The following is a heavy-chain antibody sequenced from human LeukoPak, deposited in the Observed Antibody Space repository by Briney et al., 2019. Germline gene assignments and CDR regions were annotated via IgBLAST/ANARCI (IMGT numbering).Heavy chain of an antibody. V-gene: IGHV1-8*01. Sequence: ASMKVSCKASGYTFTSYDINWVRQATGQGLEWMGWMNPNSGNTGYAQKFQGRVTMTRNTSISTAYMELSSLRSEDMAVYYCARGRGYCSGGSCPNDAFDIWGQGTMVTVSS. CDR3: ARGRGYCSGGSCPNDAFDI. CDR2: MNPNSGNT. CDR1: GYTFTSYD. D-gene: IGHD2-15*01. J-gene: IGHJ3*02.